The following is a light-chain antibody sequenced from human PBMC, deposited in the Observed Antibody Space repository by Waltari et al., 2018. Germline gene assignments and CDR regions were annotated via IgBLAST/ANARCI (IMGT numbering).Light chain of an antibody. CDR2: AAS. CDR3: QQDYNPPWT. V-gene: IGKV1-27*01. CDR1: QGINNE. Sequence: DIQMTQSPSSLSASVGDRVTVTCRASQGINNELSWYQQKPGKAPTLLIYAASSVQTGVPSRFSGSGSGTDVTLTISSLQPEDVASYYCQQDYNPPWTFGQGTKVEIK. J-gene: IGKJ1*01.